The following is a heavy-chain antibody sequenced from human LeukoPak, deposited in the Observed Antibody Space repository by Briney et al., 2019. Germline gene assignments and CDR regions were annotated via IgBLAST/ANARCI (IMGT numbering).Heavy chain of an antibody. J-gene: IGHJ5*02. Sequence: SETLSLTCAVSGGSISSGGYSWSWIRQPPGKGLEWIGYIYHSGGTYYNPSLKSRVTISVDRSKNQFSLKLSSVTAADTAVYYCARYEDYYGSGSYYNAEGWFDPWGQGTLVTVSS. CDR1: GGSISSGGYS. CDR2: IYHSGGT. CDR3: ARYEDYYGSGSYYNAEGWFDP. V-gene: IGHV4-30-2*01. D-gene: IGHD3-10*01.